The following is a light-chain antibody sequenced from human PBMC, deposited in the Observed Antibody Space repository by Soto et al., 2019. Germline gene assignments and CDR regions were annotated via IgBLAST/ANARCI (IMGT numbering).Light chain of an antibody. V-gene: IGKV3-15*01. Sequence: EIVMTQSPATLSVSLGERATLSCRASQSVSSNLAWYQQKPGQAPRLLIYGASTRATGIPARFSGSGSGTEFTLTISSLQSEEFAVYYCQQYNNWPGTVGQGTKVDIK. CDR3: QQYNNWPGT. CDR2: GAS. J-gene: IGKJ1*01. CDR1: QSVSSN.